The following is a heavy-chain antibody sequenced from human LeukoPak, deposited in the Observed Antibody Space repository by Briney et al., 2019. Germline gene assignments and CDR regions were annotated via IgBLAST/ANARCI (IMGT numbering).Heavy chain of an antibody. CDR3: AKDQYGYFDY. D-gene: IGHD2-8*01. J-gene: IGHJ4*02. CDR2: ISYDGSNK. V-gene: IGHV3-30-3*01. Sequence: PGGSLRLSCAASGFTFSSYAMPWVRQAPGKGLEWVAVISYDGSNKYYADSVKGRFTISRDNSKNTLYLQMNSLRAEDTAVYYCAKDQYGYFDYWGQGTLVTVSS. CDR1: GFTFSSYA.